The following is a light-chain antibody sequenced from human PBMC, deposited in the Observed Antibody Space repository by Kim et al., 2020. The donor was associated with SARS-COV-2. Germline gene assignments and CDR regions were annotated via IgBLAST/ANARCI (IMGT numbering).Light chain of an antibody. CDR1: SANIGTNS. V-gene: IGLV1-47*01. Sequence: GQWVTIAGSGSSANIGTNSCAWHQQHPGTAPKLLIYRNGQRPSGVPARFSGSNSGTSASLAISGLRSEDEADYYCAAWDDSLSAWVFGGGTQLTVL. J-gene: IGLJ3*02. CDR3: AAWDDSLSAWV. CDR2: RNG.